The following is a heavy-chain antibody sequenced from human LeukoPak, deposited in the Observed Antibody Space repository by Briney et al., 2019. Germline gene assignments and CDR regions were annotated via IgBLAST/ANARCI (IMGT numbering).Heavy chain of an antibody. Sequence: SETLSLTCTVSGGSISSGDYYWGWIRQPPGKGLEWIGYIYYSGSTYYNPSLKSRVTISVDTSKNQFSLKLSSVTAADTAVCYCARVVVVVAARNWFDPWGQGTLVTVSS. D-gene: IGHD2-15*01. CDR3: ARVVVVVAARNWFDP. CDR1: GGSISSGDYY. J-gene: IGHJ5*02. V-gene: IGHV4-30-4*01. CDR2: IYYSGST.